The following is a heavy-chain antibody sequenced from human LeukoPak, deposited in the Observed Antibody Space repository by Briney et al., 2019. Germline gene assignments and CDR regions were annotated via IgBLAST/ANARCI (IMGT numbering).Heavy chain of an antibody. V-gene: IGHV3-23*01. Sequence: GALRLSCAASGFTFTSYAMTWARQAPGKGLEWVSTVSGSGDSTYYADSVKGRFTISRDNSKNTLYLQMNSLRAEDTAVYYCAKAAPTVTTDKFDDYWGQGTLVTVSS. CDR2: VSGSGDST. J-gene: IGHJ4*02. CDR3: AKAAPTVTTDKFDDY. D-gene: IGHD4-17*01. CDR1: GFTFTSYA.